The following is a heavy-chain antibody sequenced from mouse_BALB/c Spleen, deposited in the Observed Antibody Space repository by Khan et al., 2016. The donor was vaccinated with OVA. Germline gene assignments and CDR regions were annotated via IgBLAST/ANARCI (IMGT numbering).Heavy chain of an antibody. V-gene: IGHV9-1*02. CDR3: ARSLMIRRYFDV. CDR1: GYTFTNYG. J-gene: IGHJ1*01. CDR2: INTYTGEP. D-gene: IGHD2-4*01. Sequence: QIQLVQSGPELKKPGETVKISCKASGYTFTNYGMNWVKQAPGKGLKWMGWINTYTGEPTYVDDFKGRFAFSLETSASTAYLQSNNLKNEDMATYFCARSLMIRRYFDVWGAGTTVTVSS.